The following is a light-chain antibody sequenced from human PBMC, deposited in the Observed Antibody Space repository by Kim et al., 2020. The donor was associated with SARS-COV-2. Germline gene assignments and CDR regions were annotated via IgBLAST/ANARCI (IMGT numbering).Light chain of an antibody. V-gene: IGLV2-14*02. J-gene: IGLJ3*02. CDR1: SSDIGSYNL. CDR3: AAWDDSLSGPV. Sequence: QSITISCTGTSSDIGSYNLVSWYQQHPGKAPKLVIYEVNNRPSGVSTRFSGSKSGTSASLAISGLRSEDEADYYCAAWDDSLSGPVFGGGTQLTVL. CDR2: EVN.